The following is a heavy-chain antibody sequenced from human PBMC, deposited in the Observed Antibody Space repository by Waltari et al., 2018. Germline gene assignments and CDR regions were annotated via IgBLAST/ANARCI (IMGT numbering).Heavy chain of an antibody. CDR1: GYTFSGHH. CDR2: IDPNSGDT. J-gene: IGHJ5*02. CDR3: ARWTFYYESDWFDP. D-gene: IGHD3-22*01. V-gene: IGHV1-2*02. Sequence: QVQLVQSGAEVKKPGASVKVSCKASGYTFSGHHMHWVRQAPGQGLEWMGWIDPNSGDTNYSQKFQGRLALTRETSSSSAYLELSRLRSDDTAIYYCARWTFYYESDWFDPWGQGTLVTVSS.